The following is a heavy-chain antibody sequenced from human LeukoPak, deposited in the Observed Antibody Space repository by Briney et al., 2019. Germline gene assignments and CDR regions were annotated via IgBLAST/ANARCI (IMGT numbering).Heavy chain of an antibody. Sequence: GRSLRLSCAASGFTFSSYSMNWVRQAPGKGLEWVSSISSSSSYIYYADSVKGRFTISRDNAKNSLYLQMNSLRAEDTAVYYCARGGGSYYFDYWGQGTLDTVSS. J-gene: IGHJ4*02. CDR3: ARGGGSYYFDY. CDR2: ISSSSSYI. CDR1: GFTFSSYS. D-gene: IGHD1-26*01. V-gene: IGHV3-21*01.